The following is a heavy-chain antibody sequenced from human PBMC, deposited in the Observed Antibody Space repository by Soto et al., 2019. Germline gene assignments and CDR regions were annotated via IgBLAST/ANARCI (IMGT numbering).Heavy chain of an antibody. D-gene: IGHD6-25*01. CDR1: GGSFSGYY. CDR3: ARRSAAGP. Sequence: QVQLQQWGAGLLKPSETLSLTCAVYGGSFSGYYWSWIRQPPGKGLEWIGEINHSGSTIYNPSLKSRVTISVDTSKNQFSLKLSSVTAADTAVYYCARRSAAGPWGQGTLVTVSS. J-gene: IGHJ5*02. V-gene: IGHV4-34*01. CDR2: INHSGST.